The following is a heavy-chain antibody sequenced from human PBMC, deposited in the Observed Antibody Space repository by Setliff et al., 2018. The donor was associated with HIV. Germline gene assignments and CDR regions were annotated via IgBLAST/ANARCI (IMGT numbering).Heavy chain of an antibody. CDR1: GYSFTSYW. V-gene: IGHV5-51*01. Sequence: GESLKISCEGSGYSFTSYWIGWVRQMPGKGLEWMGIIYPGDSDTRYSPSFQGQVTISADKSINTAHLQWSSLKASDTAMYYCATITHNTGFAGTFYFYMDVWGKGTTVTVSS. D-gene: IGHD1-20*01. CDR2: IYPGDSDT. J-gene: IGHJ6*03. CDR3: ATITHNTGFAGTFYFYMDV.